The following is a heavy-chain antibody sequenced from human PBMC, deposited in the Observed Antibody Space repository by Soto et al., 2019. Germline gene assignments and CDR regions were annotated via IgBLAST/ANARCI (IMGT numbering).Heavy chain of an antibody. CDR2: ISYDGSNK. V-gene: IGHV3-30-3*01. J-gene: IGHJ6*02. Sequence: GGSLRLSCAASGFTFSSYAMHWVRQAPGKGLEWVAVISYDGSNKYYADSVKGRFTISRDNSKNTLYLQMNSLRAEDTAVYYCARDYCSGGSCYSNYYYGMDVWGQGTTVTVSS. CDR3: ARDYCSGGSCYSNYYYGMDV. D-gene: IGHD2-15*01. CDR1: GFTFSSYA.